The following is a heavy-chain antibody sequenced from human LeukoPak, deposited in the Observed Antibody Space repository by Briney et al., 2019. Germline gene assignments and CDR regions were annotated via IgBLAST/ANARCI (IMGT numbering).Heavy chain of an antibody. V-gene: IGHV5-51*01. CDR1: GTSFTSYW. Sequence: GSSLKISCKGSGTSFTSYWIGWGRPMPGKGLEWMGIIYPGDSDTRYSPSFQDQVTISADKSISTAYLQWSSLKASDTAMYYCARHVVVVPAAIEEADYWGQGTLVTVSS. CDR3: ARHVVVVPAAIEEADY. D-gene: IGHD2-2*02. J-gene: IGHJ4*02. CDR2: IYPGDSDT.